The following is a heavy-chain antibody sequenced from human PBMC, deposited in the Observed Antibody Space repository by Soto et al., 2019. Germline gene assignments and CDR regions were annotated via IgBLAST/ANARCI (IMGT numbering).Heavy chain of an antibody. V-gene: IGHV1-8*01. CDR2: LNPNIANT. Sequence: QVQLVQSGAEVKKPGASVKVSCKASGYTFTSYDINWVRPATGQGLEWMGWLNPNIANTGYAQKFQGRVTMTRNTSRSTAYMELSSLRAEDTAVYYCAREWFSGMDVWGQGTTVTVSS. J-gene: IGHJ6*02. CDR3: AREWFSGMDV. D-gene: IGHD3-22*01. CDR1: GYTFTSYD.